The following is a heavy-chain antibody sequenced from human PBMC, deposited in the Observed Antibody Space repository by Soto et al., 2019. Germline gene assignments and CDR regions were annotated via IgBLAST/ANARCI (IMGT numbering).Heavy chain of an antibody. D-gene: IGHD3-16*01. J-gene: IGHJ4*02. Sequence: SETLSLTCAVYGGSFSGYYWSWIRQPPGKGLEWIGEINHSGSTNYNPSLKSRVTISVDTSKNQFSLKLSSVTAADTAVYYCARGKPYLLRVGDGYFDYWGQGTLVT. CDR3: ARGKPYLLRVGDGYFDY. CDR2: INHSGST. V-gene: IGHV4-34*01. CDR1: GGSFSGYY.